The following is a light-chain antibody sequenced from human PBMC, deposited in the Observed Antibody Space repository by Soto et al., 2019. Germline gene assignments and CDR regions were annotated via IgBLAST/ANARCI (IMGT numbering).Light chain of an antibody. J-gene: IGKJ1*01. CDR2: KAS. CDR1: QTISSW. CDR3: QHYNSYSEA. V-gene: IGKV1-5*03. Sequence: DIQMSQSPSTLSGSVGYSVTSPCRASQTISSWLAWYQQKPGKAPKLLIYKASTLKSGVPSRFSGSGSGTEFTLTISSLQPDDFATYYCQHYNSYSEAFGQGTKVDIK.